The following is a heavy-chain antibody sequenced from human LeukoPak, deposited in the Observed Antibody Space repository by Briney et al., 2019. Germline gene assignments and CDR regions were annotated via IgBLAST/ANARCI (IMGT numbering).Heavy chain of an antibody. V-gene: IGHV4-59*08. D-gene: IGHD5-12*01. Sequence: SETLSLTCTVSGGSISNYWSWIRQPPGKGLEWIGYISYSGSANYNPSLKSRVTMSVDTSKNQFSLKLSSVTAADTAVYYCARQGDYSGYQAFDYWGQGTLVTVSS. CDR2: ISYSGSA. CDR3: ARQGDYSGYQAFDY. J-gene: IGHJ4*02. CDR1: GGSISNY.